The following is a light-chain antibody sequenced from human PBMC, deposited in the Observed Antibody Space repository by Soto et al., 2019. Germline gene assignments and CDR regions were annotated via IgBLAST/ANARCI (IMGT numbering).Light chain of an antibody. J-gene: IGLJ2*01. V-gene: IGLV2-8*01. Sequence: QSALTQPPSASGSPGQSVTISCTGTSSDIGGYNYVSWYQQHPGKAPKLMIYKVSKRPSGVPDRFSGSKSGNTASLTVSGLQAEDEADYYCSSYAGSNNYVVFGGGTKLTVL. CDR2: KVS. CDR3: SSYAGSNNYVV. CDR1: SSDIGGYNY.